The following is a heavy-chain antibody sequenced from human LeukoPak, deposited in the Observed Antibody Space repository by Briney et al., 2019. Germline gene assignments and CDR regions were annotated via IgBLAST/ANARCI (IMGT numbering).Heavy chain of an antibody. D-gene: IGHD3-22*01. J-gene: IGHJ4*02. CDR1: GGSINSVGNY. Sequence: SETLSLTCTVSGGSINSVGNYWSWVRQYPGKGLEWIGNIYYSGNTYYNPTLKSRVTISVDTSKNQFSLKLSSVTAADTAVYYCARVISDDSSGYFDYWGQGTLVTVSS. V-gene: IGHV4-31*03. CDR2: IYYSGNT. CDR3: ARVISDDSSGYFDY.